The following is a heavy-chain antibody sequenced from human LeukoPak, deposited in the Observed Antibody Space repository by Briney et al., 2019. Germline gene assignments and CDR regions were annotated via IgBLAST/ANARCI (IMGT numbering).Heavy chain of an antibody. Sequence: SETLSLTCTVSGGSISSGGYYWSWIRQHPGKGLEWIGYIYYSGSTYYNPSLKSRVTISVDTSKNQFSLKLSSVTAADTAVYYCARVARNYYGSGSVTFDYWGQGTLVTVSS. J-gene: IGHJ4*02. CDR1: GGSISSGGYY. CDR3: ARVARNYYGSGSVTFDY. V-gene: IGHV4-31*03. CDR2: IYYSGST. D-gene: IGHD3-10*01.